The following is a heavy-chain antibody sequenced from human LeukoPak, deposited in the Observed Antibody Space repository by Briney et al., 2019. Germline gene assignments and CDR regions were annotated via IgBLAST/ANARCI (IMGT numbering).Heavy chain of an antibody. CDR2: INHSGST. J-gene: IGHJ4*02. Sequence: SETLSLTCAVYGGSFSGYYWSWIRQPPGKGLEWIGEINHSGSTNYNPSLKSRVTISVDTSKNQFSLKLSSVTAADTAVYYCARGAVAEGFDYWRQGTLVTVSS. D-gene: IGHD6-19*01. CDR1: GGSFSGYY. CDR3: ARGAVAEGFDY. V-gene: IGHV4-34*01.